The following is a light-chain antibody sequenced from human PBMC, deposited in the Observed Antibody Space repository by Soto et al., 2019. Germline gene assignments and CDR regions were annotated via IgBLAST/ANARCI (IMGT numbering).Light chain of an antibody. V-gene: IGKV3-15*01. CDR1: QDIGSA. Sequence: EVVLTQSPATLSVSPGDRATLSCRASQDIGSAVAWYHQRSGQAPRLLIFDAPIRVPTTPARFSGSVSGTEFTLTISSLESEDFAVYFCQQYGDRPRTFGQGTKVDIK. CDR2: DAP. CDR3: QQYGDRPRT. J-gene: IGKJ1*01.